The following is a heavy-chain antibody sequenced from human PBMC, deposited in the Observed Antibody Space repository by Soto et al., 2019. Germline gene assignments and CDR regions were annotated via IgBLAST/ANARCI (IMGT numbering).Heavy chain of an antibody. CDR3: ARGAPGRDGYNLDFQH. V-gene: IGHV3-21*04. Sequence: GGSLRLSCAASGFTFSTYAMNWVRQAPGKGLEWVSSISSSSSFRYYADSVKGRFTISRDNAKNSLYLQMNSRRAQDTAVYYCARGAPGRDGYNLDFQHWGQGTLVTVSS. CDR1: GFTFSTYA. CDR2: ISSSSSFR. J-gene: IGHJ1*01. D-gene: IGHD5-12*01.